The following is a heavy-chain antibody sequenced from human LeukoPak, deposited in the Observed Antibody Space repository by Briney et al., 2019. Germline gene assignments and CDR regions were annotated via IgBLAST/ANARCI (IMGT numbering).Heavy chain of an antibody. CDR2: IYHSGST. Sequence: PSETLSLTCTVSGGSISSGGYYWSWIRQPPGKGLEWIGYIYHSGSTYYNPSLKSRVTISVDRSKNQFSLKLSSVTAADTAVYYCARVPEQLVGVYAFDIWGQGTMVTVSS. D-gene: IGHD6-6*01. J-gene: IGHJ3*02. CDR1: GGSISSGGYY. CDR3: ARVPEQLVGVYAFDI. V-gene: IGHV4-30-2*01.